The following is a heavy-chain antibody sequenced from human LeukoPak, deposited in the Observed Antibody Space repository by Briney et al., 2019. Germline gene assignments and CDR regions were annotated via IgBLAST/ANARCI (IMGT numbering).Heavy chain of an antibody. CDR1: GGSITNFY. CDR2: SHNSGST. V-gene: IGHV4-4*08. J-gene: IGHJ3*02. CDR3: ARRRTYYYGSGSYYEAFDI. Sequence: PSETLSLTCTVSGGSITNFYWSWIRQAPGKGLGWIGYSHNSGSTDYNPSLKSRVTISVDTSKNQFSLKLSSVTAADTAVYYCARRRTYYYGSGSYYEAFDIWGQGTMVTVSS. D-gene: IGHD3-10*01.